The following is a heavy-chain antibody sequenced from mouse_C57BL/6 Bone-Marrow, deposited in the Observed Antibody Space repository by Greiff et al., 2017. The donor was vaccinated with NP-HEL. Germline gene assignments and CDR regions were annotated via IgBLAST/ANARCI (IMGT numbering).Heavy chain of an antibody. Sequence: EVQLQQSGPELVKPGASVKISCKASGYSFTGYYMNWVKQSPEKSLEWIGEINPSTGGTTYNQKFKAKATLTVDKSSSTAYMQLKSLTSEDSAVYYCAREGYYTWFAYWGQGTLVTVSA. D-gene: IGHD2-12*01. J-gene: IGHJ3*01. CDR2: INPSTGGT. CDR1: GYSFTGYY. CDR3: AREGYYTWFAY. V-gene: IGHV1-42*01.